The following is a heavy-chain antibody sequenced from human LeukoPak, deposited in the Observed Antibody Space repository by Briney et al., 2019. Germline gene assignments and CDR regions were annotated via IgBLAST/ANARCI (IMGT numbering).Heavy chain of an antibody. CDR3: ARDVGSSNWNLNWFDP. CDR1: GFTFSSYT. Sequence: TPGGSLRLSCAASGFTFSSYTLIWVRQAPGKGLEWVSCISSSSSYKEYADSVKGRFTISRDNAKNPLFLQMNSLRVEDTAIYFCARDVGSSNWNLNWFDPWGQGTLVTVSS. CDR2: ISSSSSYK. J-gene: IGHJ5*02. D-gene: IGHD6-13*01. V-gene: IGHV3-21*01.